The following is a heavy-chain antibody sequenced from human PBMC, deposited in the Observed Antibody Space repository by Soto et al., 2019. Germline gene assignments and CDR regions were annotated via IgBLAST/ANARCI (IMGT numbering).Heavy chain of an antibody. D-gene: IGHD4-17*01. CDR3: ARVSGDYGDYIFDY. J-gene: IGHJ4*02. Sequence: GGSLRLSCAASGFTFSSYSMNWVRQAPGKGLEWVSSISSSSSYIYYADSVKGRFTISRDNAKNSLYLQMNSLRAEDTAVYYCARVSGDYGDYIFDYWGQGTLVTVSS. CDR1: GFTFSSYS. V-gene: IGHV3-21*01. CDR2: ISSSSSYI.